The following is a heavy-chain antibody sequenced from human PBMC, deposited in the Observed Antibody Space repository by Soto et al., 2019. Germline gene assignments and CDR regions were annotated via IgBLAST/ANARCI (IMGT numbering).Heavy chain of an antibody. CDR1: GGSISSYY. D-gene: IGHD5-12*01. CDR2: IYYSGST. Sequence: SETLSLTCTVSGGSISSYYWSWIRQPPGKGLEWIGYIYYSGSTNYNLSLKSRVTISVDTSKNQFSLKVSSVTAADTAVYYCARDLNGGYDLALDYWGQGTLVTVSS. CDR3: ARDLNGGYDLALDY. J-gene: IGHJ4*02. V-gene: IGHV4-59*01.